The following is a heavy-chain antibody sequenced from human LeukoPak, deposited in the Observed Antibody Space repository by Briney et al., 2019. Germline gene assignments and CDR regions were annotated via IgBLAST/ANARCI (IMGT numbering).Heavy chain of an antibody. CDR2: ISGSGGST. Sequence: GGSLRLSCAASGFTFSSYAMSWVRQAPGKGLEWVSAISGSGGSTFYADSVKGRFTISRDSSKNTLYLQMNSLRAEDTAVYYCARGTAMVNYWGQGTLVTVSS. J-gene: IGHJ4*02. D-gene: IGHD5-18*01. CDR1: GFTFSSYA. V-gene: IGHV3-23*01. CDR3: ARGTAMVNY.